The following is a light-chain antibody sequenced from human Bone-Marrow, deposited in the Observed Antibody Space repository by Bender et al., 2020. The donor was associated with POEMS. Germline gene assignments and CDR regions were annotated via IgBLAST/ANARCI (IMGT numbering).Light chain of an antibody. V-gene: IGLV2-23*01. CDR2: ENS. Sequence: QSALTQPASVSASPGQSITISCTGTSTDVGIFNTVSWYQRHPGKGPKLMIYENSARASGVSNRFSGSKSGNTASLTISGLQAEEEADYFCCSYAGTSNWGFGGGTTLTVL. J-gene: IGLJ2*01. CDR3: CSYAGTSNWG. CDR1: STDVGIFNT.